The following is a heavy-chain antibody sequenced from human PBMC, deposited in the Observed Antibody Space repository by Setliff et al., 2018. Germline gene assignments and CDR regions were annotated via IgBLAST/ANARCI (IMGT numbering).Heavy chain of an antibody. J-gene: IGHJ4*01. Sequence: GESLKISCAASGFTFSTFWMSWVRQAPGEGLEWVANIKQDGSETYYVDSVKGRFTISRDNPNNSLYLQMNNLRAEDTAVYYCARGGYSYGYWGHGTLVTVSS. CDR1: GFTFSTFW. CDR2: IKQDGSET. D-gene: IGHD5-18*01. CDR3: ARGGYSYGY. V-gene: IGHV3-7*04.